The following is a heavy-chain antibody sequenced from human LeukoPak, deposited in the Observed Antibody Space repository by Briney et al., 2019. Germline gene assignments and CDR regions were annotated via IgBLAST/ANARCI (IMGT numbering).Heavy chain of an antibody. V-gene: IGHV3-23*01. CDR3: AKGGVGLRYFDWLLDDY. CDR2: ISSSGGNT. D-gene: IGHD3-9*01. CDR1: GFIFSSYA. J-gene: IGHJ4*02. Sequence: PGGSLRLSCAASGFIFSSYAMNWVRQAPGKGLEWVSAISSSGGNTYHADSVRGRFTISRDNSKNTLYLQMNSLRAEDTAVYYCAKGGVGLRYFDWLLDDYWGQGTLVTVSS.